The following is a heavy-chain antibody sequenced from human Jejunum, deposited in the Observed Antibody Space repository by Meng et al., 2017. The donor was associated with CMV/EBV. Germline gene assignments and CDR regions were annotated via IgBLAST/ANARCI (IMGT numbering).Heavy chain of an antibody. V-gene: IGHV1-3*04. CDR2: IYTDSGDT. Sequence: QVQLVQSGAEVKRPGASVKISCKTSGYTFTNFAIHWVRQAPGQRLEWMGWIYTDSGDTKFSQKFQGRVSFISDTSATTAYMELSSLRSEDTAVYYCARGVISYHDSWGQGTLVTVSS. J-gene: IGHJ5*02. CDR1: GYTFTNFA. CDR3: ARGVISYHDS. D-gene: IGHD3-16*01.